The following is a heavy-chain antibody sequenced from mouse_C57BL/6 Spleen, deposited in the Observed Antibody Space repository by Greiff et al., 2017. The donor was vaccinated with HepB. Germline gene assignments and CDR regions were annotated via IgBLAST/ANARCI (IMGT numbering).Heavy chain of an antibody. J-gene: IGHJ1*03. V-gene: IGHV1-39*01. D-gene: IGHD1-1*01. CDR2: INPNYGTT. CDR1: GYSFTDYN. Sequence: VQLKQSGPELVKPGASVKISCKASGYSFTDYNMNWVKQSNGKSLEWIGVINPNYGTTSYNQKFKGKATLTVNQSSSTAYMQLKSLTSEDSAVYYCARSPGSSYDWYFDVWGTGTTVTVSS. CDR3: ARSPGSSYDWYFDV.